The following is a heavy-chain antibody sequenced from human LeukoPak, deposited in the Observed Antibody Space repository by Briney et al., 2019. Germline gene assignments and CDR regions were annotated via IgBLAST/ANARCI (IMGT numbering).Heavy chain of an antibody. CDR1: GFNFSSHA. D-gene: IGHD4/OR15-4a*01. CDR3: AKEEVPNDY. V-gene: IGHV3-23*01. CDR2: TSISGNVT. Sequence: PGGALILSCAVPGFNFSSHAMTSVRQAPGKGLEWDSGTSISGNVTYYADSVQGRCIIYRDNSKNTVYLQMDSLRVEDTAVYYCAKEEVPNDYWGQGTLVTVPS. J-gene: IGHJ4*02.